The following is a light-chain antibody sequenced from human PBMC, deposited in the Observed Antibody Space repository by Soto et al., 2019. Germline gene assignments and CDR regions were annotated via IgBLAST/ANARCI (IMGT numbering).Light chain of an antibody. J-gene: IGKJ4*01. CDR2: GAS. CDR1: HDIGKS. V-gene: IGKV1-27*01. Sequence: DFQMTQSPPSLSASIGDRVTVACRASHDIGKSLAWYQQRPGTSPTLLIYGASTLQSGVPPRFSGSGSGTDFTLAISTLRPEDVATYYCQNYNSAPFIFGGGTKVEVK. CDR3: QNYNSAPFI.